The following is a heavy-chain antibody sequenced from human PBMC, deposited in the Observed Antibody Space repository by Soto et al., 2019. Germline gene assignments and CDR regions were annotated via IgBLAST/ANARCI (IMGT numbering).Heavy chain of an antibody. CDR3: AKRPCRGASCYFDY. D-gene: IGHD3-22*01. Sequence: QVQLVQSGAEVKKPGASVKVSYKASGYDFNSFGISWVRQAPGQGLEWMGWISAHNDNTFFARKFQGRVTMTTDTSTNATYMELRSLRSDDTALYYCAKRPCRGASCYFDYWGQGTLVTVSS. CDR1: GYDFNSFG. V-gene: IGHV1-18*01. J-gene: IGHJ4*02. CDR2: ISAHNDNT.